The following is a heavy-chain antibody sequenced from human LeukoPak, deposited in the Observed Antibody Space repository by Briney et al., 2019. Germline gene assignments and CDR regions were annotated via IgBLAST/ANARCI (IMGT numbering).Heavy chain of an antibody. Sequence: PSETLSLTCTVSGGSISSYYWSWIRQPPGKGLEWIGYIHYSGSTNYNPSLKSRVTISVDTSKNQFSLKLSSVTAADTAVYYCARALRYFDWFPSYYYYGMDVWGQGTTVTVSS. CDR3: ARALRYFDWFPSYYYYGMDV. CDR1: GGSISSYY. D-gene: IGHD3-9*01. CDR2: IHYSGST. V-gene: IGHV4-59*01. J-gene: IGHJ6*02.